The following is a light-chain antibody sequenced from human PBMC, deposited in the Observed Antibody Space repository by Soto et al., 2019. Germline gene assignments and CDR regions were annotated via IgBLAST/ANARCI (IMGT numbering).Light chain of an antibody. Sequence: QSALTQPPSASGSPGQSVTISCTGTSSDVGAFDYVSWYQQYPGEAPKLLVYDVNKRPSGVPDRFSGSKSGNTASLTVSGLQAEDEADFYCSSYPGNNIFVFGTGTKVTVL. CDR3: SSYPGNNIFV. CDR2: DVN. J-gene: IGLJ1*01. CDR1: SSDVGAFDY. V-gene: IGLV2-8*01.